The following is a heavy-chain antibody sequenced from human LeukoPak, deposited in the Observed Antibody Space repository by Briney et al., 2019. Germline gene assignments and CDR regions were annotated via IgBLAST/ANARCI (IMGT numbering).Heavy chain of an antibody. CDR2: IYYSGST. CDR1: GGSISRSDHY. J-gene: IGHJ4*02. V-gene: IGHV4-61*08. CDR3: ARAEYYFDY. Sequence: SQTLSLTCSVSGGSISRSDHYWSWIRQPPGKGLEWIGYIYYSGSTNYNPSLKSRVTISVDTSKNQFSLKLSSVTAADTAVYYCARAEYYFDYWGQGTLVTVSS.